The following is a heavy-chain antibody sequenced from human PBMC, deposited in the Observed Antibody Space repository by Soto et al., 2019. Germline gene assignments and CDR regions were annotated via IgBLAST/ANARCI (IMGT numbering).Heavy chain of an antibody. V-gene: IGHV3-30*18. J-gene: IGHJ6*03. CDR3: VKLIYRFYYYMDV. CDR1: GFTFSSYG. Sequence: PGGSLRLSCAASGFTFSSYGMHWVRQTPGKGLEWVSVITNDRSNKYYADSVKGRLTISRDNAQNSLYLQMSSLRAEDTAVYYCVKLIYRFYYYMDVWGKGTTVTVSS. D-gene: IGHD1-26*01. CDR2: ITNDRSNK.